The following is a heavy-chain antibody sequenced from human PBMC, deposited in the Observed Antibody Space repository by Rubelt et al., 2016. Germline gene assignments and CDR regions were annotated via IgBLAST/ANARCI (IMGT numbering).Heavy chain of an antibody. CDR3: AKTGRSGYGMDV. J-gene: IGHJ6*02. Sequence: EVQLVESGGVVVQPGGSLRLSCAASGFTFDDYTMHWVRQAPGKGLEWVSLISWDGGSTYYADCVKGRFTISRDNSKNSLYLQMNSLRTEDTALYYCAKTGRSGYGMDVWGQGTTVTVSS. D-gene: IGHD3-3*01. CDR2: ISWDGGST. V-gene: IGHV3-43*01. CDR1: GFTFDDYT.